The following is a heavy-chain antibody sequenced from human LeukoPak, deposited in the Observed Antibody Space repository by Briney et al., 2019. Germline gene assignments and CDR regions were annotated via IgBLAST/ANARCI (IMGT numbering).Heavy chain of an antibody. V-gene: IGHV4-4*07. CDR2: IYTSGGI. CDR1: GDSISSSY. D-gene: IGHD2-15*01. J-gene: IGHJ4*02. Sequence: PSETLSLTCTVSGDSISSSYWSWIRQPAGKGLEWIGHIYTSGGINYSPSLKSRVTLSVDTSKNQFSLKLSSVTAADTAVYYCASRGTVGDYWGQGTLVTVSS. CDR3: ASRGTVGDY.